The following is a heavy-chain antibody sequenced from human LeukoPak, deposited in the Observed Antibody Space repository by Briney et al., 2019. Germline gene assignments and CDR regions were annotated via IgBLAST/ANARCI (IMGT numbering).Heavy chain of an antibody. CDR1: GYTFSYYY. J-gene: IGHJ5*02. V-gene: IGHV1-2*02. Sequence: ASVKVSCKSSGYTFSYYYIHWVRQAPGQRLEWIGWINPNNGDTNYAQSFQGRVTLTRDTSSTTVYMELTRLTSDDTAVFYCARDRGVAAAGLLDPWGQGALVTVSS. D-gene: IGHD6-13*01. CDR2: INPNNGDT. CDR3: ARDRGVAAAGLLDP.